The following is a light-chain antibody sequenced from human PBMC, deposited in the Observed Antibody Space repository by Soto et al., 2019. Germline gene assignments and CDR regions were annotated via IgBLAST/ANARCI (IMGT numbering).Light chain of an antibody. Sequence: DIKMTQSPSTLSASVGDRVTITCRASQSINSRLAWYQQKPGKAPKLLIYKAFTLESGVPSRFSGSGSGTEFTLTISSLQPDDFATYHCQQYESYWTFGQGTKVEIK. V-gene: IGKV1-5*03. CDR3: QQYESYWT. J-gene: IGKJ1*01. CDR2: KAF. CDR1: QSINSR.